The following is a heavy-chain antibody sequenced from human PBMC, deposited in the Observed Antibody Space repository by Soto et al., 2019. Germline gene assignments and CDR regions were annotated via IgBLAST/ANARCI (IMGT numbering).Heavy chain of an antibody. V-gene: IGHV1-8*02. D-gene: IGHD3-22*01. Sequence: ASVKVSCKASGYTFTSYGISWVRQAPGQGLEWMGWMNPNSGNTGYAQKFQGRVTMTRNTSISTAYMELSSLRSEDTAVYYCARGYDSSGYYRVGFDSWGQGTMVTVSS. CDR3: ARGYDSSGYYRVGFDS. CDR1: GYTFTSYG. J-gene: IGHJ3*02. CDR2: MNPNSGNT.